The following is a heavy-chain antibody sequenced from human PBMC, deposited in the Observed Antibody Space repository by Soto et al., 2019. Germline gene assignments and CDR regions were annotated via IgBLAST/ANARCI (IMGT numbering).Heavy chain of an antibody. J-gene: IGHJ4*02. CDR2: ISYDGSNK. D-gene: IGHD5-18*01. CDR1: GFTFSSYA. CDR3: ARRIQLHFDY. V-gene: IGHV3-30-3*01. Sequence: QVQLVESGGGVVQPGRSLRLSCAASGFTFSSYAMHWVRQAPGKGLEWVAVISYDGSNKCYADSVKGRFTISRDNSKNTLDLQMNSLRAEGTAVYYCARRIQLHFDYWGQGTLVTVSS.